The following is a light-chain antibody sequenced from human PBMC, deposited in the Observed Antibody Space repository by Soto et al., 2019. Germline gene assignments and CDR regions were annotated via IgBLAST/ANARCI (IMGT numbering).Light chain of an antibody. J-gene: IGLJ3*02. CDR3: SSYTSSSTWM. CDR1: SSDVGGYNY. CDR2: EVS. Sequence: QSALTQPASVSGSPGQSITISCTGTSSDVGGYNYVSWYQQHPGKAPKLMIYEVSNRPSGVSNRFSGCKSGNTASLTISGLQAEDEADYYCSSYTSSSTWMFGGGTKLTVL. V-gene: IGLV2-14*01.